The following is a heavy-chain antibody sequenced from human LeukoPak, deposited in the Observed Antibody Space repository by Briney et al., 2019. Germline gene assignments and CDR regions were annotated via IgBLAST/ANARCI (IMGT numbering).Heavy chain of an antibody. CDR3: ASLVLRYFDWSGGYFDY. J-gene: IGHJ4*02. V-gene: IGHV4-31*03. CDR1: GGSISSGGYY. D-gene: IGHD3-9*01. CDR2: IYYGGST. Sequence: SETLSLTCTVSGGSISSGGYYWSWIRQHPGKGLEWIGYIYYGGSTYYNPSLKSRVTISVDTSKNQFSLKLSSVTAADTAVYYCASLVLRYFDWSGGYFDYWGQGTLVTVSS.